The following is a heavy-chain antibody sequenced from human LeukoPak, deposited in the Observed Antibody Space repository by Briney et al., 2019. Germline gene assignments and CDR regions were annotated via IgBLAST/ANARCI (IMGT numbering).Heavy chain of an antibody. D-gene: IGHD3-10*01. CDR1: AYTFSSYL. CDR3: ARDLGLRGVTNWFDP. J-gene: IGHJ5*02. V-gene: IGHV1-46*01. CDR2: TDPSGGST. Sequence: ASVKVSCKASAYTFSSYLLHWVRQAPEHGLEWMGITDPSGGSTDYAQEFQGRVTMTRDTATSTVYMELSSLRSDDTAVYYCARDLGLRGVTNWFDPWGQGTLVTVSS.